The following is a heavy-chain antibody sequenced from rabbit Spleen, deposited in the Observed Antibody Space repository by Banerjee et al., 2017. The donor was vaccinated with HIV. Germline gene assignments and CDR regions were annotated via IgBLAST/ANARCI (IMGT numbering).Heavy chain of an antibody. V-gene: IGHV1S40*01. CDR3: ARRSSDATFDL. CDR2: IYTGVSGTT. Sequence: QSLEESGGDLVKPGASLTLTCTASGFSFNSYWICWVRQAPGKGLEWIGCIYTGVSGTTYYASWAKGRFTISKSSSTAVTLQMTSLTAADTATYFCARRSSDATFDLWGQGTLVTVS. D-gene: IGHD2-1*01. CDR1: GFSFNSYW. J-gene: IGHJ2*01.